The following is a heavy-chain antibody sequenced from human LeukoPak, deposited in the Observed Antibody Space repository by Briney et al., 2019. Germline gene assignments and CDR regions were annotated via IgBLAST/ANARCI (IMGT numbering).Heavy chain of an antibody. CDR3: AKGYCSSTSCYRQDY. J-gene: IGHJ4*02. Sequence: QSGGSLRLSCAASGFTFSSYAMSWVRQAPGKGLEWVLGISGSGGSTYYADSVKGRFTISRDNSKNTLYLQMNSPRAEDTAVYYCAKGYCSSTSCYRQDYWGQGTLVTVSS. CDR2: ISGSGGST. V-gene: IGHV3-23*01. D-gene: IGHD2-2*01. CDR1: GFTFSSYA.